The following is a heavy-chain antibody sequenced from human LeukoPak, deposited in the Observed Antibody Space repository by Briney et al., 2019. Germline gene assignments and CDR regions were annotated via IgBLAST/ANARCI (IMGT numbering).Heavy chain of an antibody. V-gene: IGHV3-23*01. CDR1: GFTFSSYA. J-gene: IGHJ4*02. CDR2: ISGSGDST. CDR3: ARNWGSDY. Sequence: GGSLRLSCAASGFTFSSYAMSWVRQAPGKGLEWVSVISGSGDSTYYADSAKGRFTISRDNSKNTLYLQMNSLRVEDTAVYYCARNWGSDYWGQGTLVTVSS. D-gene: IGHD7-27*01.